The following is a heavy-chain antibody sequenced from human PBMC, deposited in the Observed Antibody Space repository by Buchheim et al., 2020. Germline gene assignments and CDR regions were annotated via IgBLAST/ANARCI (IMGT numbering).Heavy chain of an antibody. J-gene: IGHJ6*02. CDR2: IYSGGST. CDR1: GFTVSSNY. D-gene: IGHD2-2*01. CDR3: ARGYQLPYYYYYGMDV. Sequence: EVQLVESGGGLVQPGGSLRLSCAASGFTVSSNYMSWVRQAPGKGLEWVSVIYSGGSTYYAASLKGRFTISRDNSKNKLYLQMNSLRAEDTAVYYCARGYQLPYYYYYGMDVWGQGTT. V-gene: IGHV3-66*01.